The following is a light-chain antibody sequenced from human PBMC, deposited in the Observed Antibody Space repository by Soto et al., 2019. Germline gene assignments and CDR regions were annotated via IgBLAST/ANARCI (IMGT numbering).Light chain of an antibody. Sequence: QSVLTQPPSVSGAPGQRVTISCTGSSSNIGAGYDLHWYQQLPGTAPKLLIYDDNNRPSGVPDRFSGSKSGTSASLAITGLQAEDEADYYSQSYDSTLSGYVFGTGPKLTVL. CDR1: SSNIGAGYD. J-gene: IGLJ1*01. CDR2: DDN. CDR3: QSYDSTLSGYV. V-gene: IGLV1-40*01.